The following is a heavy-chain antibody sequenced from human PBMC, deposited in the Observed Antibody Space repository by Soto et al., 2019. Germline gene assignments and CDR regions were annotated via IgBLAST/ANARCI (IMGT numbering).Heavy chain of an antibody. CDR3: ERLTSRISAASHGRSNWVDP. CDR1: GASITWTSCY. Sequence: SETLSLTCTLSGASITWTSCYWGWIRQPPGKGLEWVGDVYYSGSTYYNPSLKSRLTMSIDTSKGQFSLKMSSVTAADTGVYYCERLTSRISAASHGRSNWVDPWGPGTLVTVSS. CDR2: VYYSGST. J-gene: IGHJ5*02. V-gene: IGHV4-39*01. D-gene: IGHD2-15*01.